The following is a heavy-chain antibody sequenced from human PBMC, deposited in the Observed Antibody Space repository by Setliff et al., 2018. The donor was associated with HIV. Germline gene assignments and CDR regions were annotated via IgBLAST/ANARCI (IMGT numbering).Heavy chain of an antibody. D-gene: IGHD6-25*01. CDR1: GFTFSSSV. J-gene: IGHJ4*02. V-gene: IGHV1-58*02. CDR3: AAAPSPAAPGN. Sequence: SVKVSCKASGFTFSSSVIQWVRQARGQRLEWIGWIVVGSGNSNHAQKFQERVTISRDMSTSTAYMELSGLRSEDTAVYYCAAAPSPAAPGNWGQGVLVTVSS. CDR2: IVVGSGNS.